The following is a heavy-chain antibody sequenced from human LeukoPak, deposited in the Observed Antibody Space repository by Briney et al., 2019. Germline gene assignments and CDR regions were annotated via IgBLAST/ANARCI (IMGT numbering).Heavy chain of an antibody. V-gene: IGHV3-72*01. CDR2: TGNKPNSYTT. J-gene: IGHJ4*02. CDR3: TRGADNDWSPGDY. CDR1: GFTFSDRY. D-gene: IGHD3-9*01. Sequence: GGALRLSCAASGFTFSDRYMDWVGPAPGKGREWVGRTGNKPNSYTTDYAASVKGRFTISRDNSKNALYLQMNRLKIEDTAVYYCTRGADNDWSPGDYWGQGTLVTVSS.